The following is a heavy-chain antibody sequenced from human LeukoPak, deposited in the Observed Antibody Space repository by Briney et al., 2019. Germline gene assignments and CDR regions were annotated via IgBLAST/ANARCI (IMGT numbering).Heavy chain of an antibody. D-gene: IGHD6-6*01. Sequence: GGSLRLSCAASGFTFSSYSMNSVRQAPGKGLEWVSSISSSSSYIYYADSVKGRFTISRDNAKNSLYLQMNSLRAEDTAVYYCARGAVRYSSSSRVLDYWGQGTLVTVSS. V-gene: IGHV3-21*01. CDR1: GFTFSSYS. CDR2: ISSSSSYI. CDR3: ARGAVRYSSSSRVLDY. J-gene: IGHJ4*02.